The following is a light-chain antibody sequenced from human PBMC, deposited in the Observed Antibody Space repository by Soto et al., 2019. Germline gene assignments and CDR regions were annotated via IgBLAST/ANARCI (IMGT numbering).Light chain of an antibody. J-gene: IGLJ1*01. CDR2: DVS. Sequence: QSALTQPRSVSGSPGQSVTISCTGTSSDVGGYNYVSWYQQHPGKAPKLMIYDVSERPSGVPDRFSGSKSGNTASLTISGLHAEDEADYYCCSYAGSYTFVFAPGTKLTAL. CDR3: CSYAGSYTFV. V-gene: IGLV2-11*01. CDR1: SSDVGGYNY.